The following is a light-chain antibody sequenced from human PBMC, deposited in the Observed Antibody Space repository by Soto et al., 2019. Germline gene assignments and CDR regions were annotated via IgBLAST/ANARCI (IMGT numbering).Light chain of an antibody. CDR1: QSVGRS. V-gene: IGKV1-5*01. CDR3: QQRSNWWT. CDR2: DAS. J-gene: IGKJ1*01. Sequence: TLSAFVGDRVPIPCRASQSVGRSLAWYQQKPGETPKLLVYDASSWKTGVPARFSGSGSGTDFTLTISSLGPEDFAVYYCQQRSNWWTFGQGTKVDI.